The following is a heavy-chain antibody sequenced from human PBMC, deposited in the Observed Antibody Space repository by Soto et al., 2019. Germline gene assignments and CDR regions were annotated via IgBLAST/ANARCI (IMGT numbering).Heavy chain of an antibody. CDR2: IYYDGSNE. V-gene: IGHV3-33*01. D-gene: IGHD2-15*01. J-gene: IGHJ3*02. Sequence: QVQLVESGGGVVQPGRSLRLSCAASEFTFSNFGMHWVRQAPGKGLEWVAVIYYDGSNEYYADSVKGRFTISRDNSKNTLYLQMNSLRAEDTAVYYCARVDVVVAAAAFDSWGQGTMVTVSS. CDR1: EFTFSNFG. CDR3: ARVDVVVAAAAFDS.